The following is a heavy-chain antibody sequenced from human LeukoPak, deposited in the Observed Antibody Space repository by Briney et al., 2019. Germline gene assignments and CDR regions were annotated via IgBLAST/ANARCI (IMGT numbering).Heavy chain of an antibody. CDR3: GGRAGYSFDYYYMDV. Sequence: GGSLRLSCAASGFTVSSNYMSWVRQAPGKGLEWVSSISSSSSYIYYADSVKGRFTISRDNAKNSLYLQMNSLRAEDTAVYYCGGRAGYSFDYYYMDVWGKGTTVTVSS. CDR2: ISSSSSYI. J-gene: IGHJ6*03. D-gene: IGHD2-15*01. V-gene: IGHV3-21*01. CDR1: GFTVSSNY.